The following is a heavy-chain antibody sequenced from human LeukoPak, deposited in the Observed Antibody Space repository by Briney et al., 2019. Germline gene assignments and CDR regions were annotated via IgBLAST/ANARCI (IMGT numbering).Heavy chain of an antibody. CDR1: GFTFSDYY. Sequence: GGSLRLSCAASGFTFSDYYMGWIRQAPGKGLEWVSYISDNGRNIYYADSVKGRFTISRDNSKNTLYLQMNSLRAEDTAVYYCARVDSSWSFDYWGQGTLVTVSS. V-gene: IGHV3-11*04. CDR2: ISDNGRNI. D-gene: IGHD6-13*01. CDR3: ARVDSSWSFDY. J-gene: IGHJ4*02.